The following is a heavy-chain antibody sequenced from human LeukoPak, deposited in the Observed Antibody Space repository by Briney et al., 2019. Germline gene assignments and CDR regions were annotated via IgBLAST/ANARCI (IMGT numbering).Heavy chain of an antibody. D-gene: IGHD5-18*01. CDR2: MIPILGIA. CDR1: GYTFTGYY. V-gene: IGHV1-69*04. CDR3: ARARPDSDTAMVRVYYFDY. Sequence: SVKVSCKASGYTFTGYYMHWVRQAPGQGLEWVGRMIPILGIANYAQKFQGRVTITADKSTSTAYMELSSLRSEDTAVYYCARARPDSDTAMVRVYYFDYWGQGTLVTVSS. J-gene: IGHJ4*02.